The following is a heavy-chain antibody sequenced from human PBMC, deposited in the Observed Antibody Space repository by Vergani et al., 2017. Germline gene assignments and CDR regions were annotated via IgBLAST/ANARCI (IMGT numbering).Heavy chain of an antibody. J-gene: IGHJ5*02. D-gene: IGHD5-12*01. CDR2: ISVYNGNT. CDR3: ARDRKVPEDRMATINWFDP. Sequence: VQLLESGAEVKKPGASVKVSCKASGYTFTTYGISWVRQAPGQGLEWMGWISVYNGNTAYAQKFQGRVTMTTDTSTSTAYMELRSLRSDDTAVYYCARDRKVPEDRMATINWFDPWGQGTLVTVSS. CDR1: GYTFTTYG. V-gene: IGHV1-18*01.